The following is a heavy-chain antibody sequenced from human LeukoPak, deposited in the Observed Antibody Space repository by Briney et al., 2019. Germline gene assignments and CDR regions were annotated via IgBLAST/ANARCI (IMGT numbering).Heavy chain of an antibody. CDR1: GFTFSNFV. D-gene: IGHD6-19*01. CDR2: VTGDSSST. CDR3: GKSGSRDWDYFEY. Sequence: GGSLRLSCAASGFTFSNFVMNWVRQAPGKGLEWVSGVTGDSSSTYYAVSMKGRFTISRDNSKNTLYLQMKSLRAEDTAVYYCGKSGSRDWDYFEYWGQGTLVTASS. J-gene: IGHJ4*02. V-gene: IGHV3-23*01.